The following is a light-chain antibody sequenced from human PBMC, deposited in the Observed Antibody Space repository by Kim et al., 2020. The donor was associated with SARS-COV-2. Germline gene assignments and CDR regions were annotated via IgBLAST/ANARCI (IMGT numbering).Light chain of an antibody. CDR2: GAS. Sequence: SPVERATLSCRASQSVSSNLAWYQQKPGQAPRLLIYGASTRATGIPARFSGSGSGTEFTLTISSLQSEDFAVYYCQQYNNWPPLTFGGGTKVEIK. CDR1: QSVSSN. J-gene: IGKJ4*01. V-gene: IGKV3-15*01. CDR3: QQYNNWPPLT.